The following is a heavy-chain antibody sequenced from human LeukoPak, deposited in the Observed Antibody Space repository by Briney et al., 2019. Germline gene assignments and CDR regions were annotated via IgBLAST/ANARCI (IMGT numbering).Heavy chain of an antibody. J-gene: IGHJ4*02. CDR2: ISYDGSNK. Sequence: GGSLRLSCAASGFTFSSYWMSWVRQAPGKGLEWVAVISYDGSNKYYADSVKGRFTISRDNSKNTLYLQMNSLRAEDTAVYYCAKDKFSGYYYDSSGYSNPRATVDYWGQGTLVTVSS. CDR3: AKDKFSGYYYDSSGYSNPRATVDY. V-gene: IGHV3-30*18. CDR1: GFTFSSYW. D-gene: IGHD3-22*01.